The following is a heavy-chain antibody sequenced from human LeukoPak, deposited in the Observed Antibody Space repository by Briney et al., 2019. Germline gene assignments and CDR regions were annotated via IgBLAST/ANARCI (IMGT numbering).Heavy chain of an antibody. J-gene: IGHJ4*02. CDR1: RYTFTSYG. CDR3: ARSRAAAGTYFNYFDY. V-gene: IGHV1-18*01. CDR2: INAYNGNT. Sequence: ASVKVSCKASRYTFTSYGISWVRQAPGQGLEWMGWINAYNGNTNYAQKLQGRVTMTTDTSTSTAYMELRSLRSDDTAVYYCARSRAAAGTYFNYFDYWGQGTLVTVSS. D-gene: IGHD6-13*01.